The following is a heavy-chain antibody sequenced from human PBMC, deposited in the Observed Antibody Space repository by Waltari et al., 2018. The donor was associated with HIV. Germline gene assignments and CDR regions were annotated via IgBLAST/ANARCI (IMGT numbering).Heavy chain of an antibody. V-gene: IGHV1-8*01. CDR1: GYTSTRSD. J-gene: IGHJ6*02. CDR3: ARLGYCSSTSCYYYYYYGMDV. CDR2: MNPNSGNT. D-gene: IGHD2-2*01. Sequence: QVQLVQSGAEVKKPGASVKVSCKASGYTSTRSDINWVRTATGQGLEWMGWMNPNSGNTGYAQKFQGRVTMTRNTSISTAYMELSSLRSEDTAVYYCARLGYCSSTSCYYYYYYGMDVWGQGTTVTVSS.